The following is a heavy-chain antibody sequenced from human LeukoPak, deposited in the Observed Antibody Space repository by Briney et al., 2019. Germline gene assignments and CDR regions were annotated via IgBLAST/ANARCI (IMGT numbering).Heavy chain of an antibody. Sequence: SVKVSCKASGGTFSSHAISWVRQAPGQGLEWMGGIIPIFGTANYAQKFQGRVTITADESTSTAYMELSSLRSEDTAVYYCARPVGSKDAFDIWGQGTMVTVSS. J-gene: IGHJ3*02. CDR3: ARPVGSKDAFDI. D-gene: IGHD1-26*01. CDR2: IIPIFGTA. V-gene: IGHV1-69*13. CDR1: GGTFSSHA.